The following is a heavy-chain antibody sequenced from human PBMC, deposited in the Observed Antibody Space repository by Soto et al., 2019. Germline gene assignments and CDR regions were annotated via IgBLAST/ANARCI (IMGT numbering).Heavy chain of an antibody. CDR1: GGSISSSNW. J-gene: IGHJ4*02. D-gene: IGHD2-2*02. CDR2: IYHSGST. V-gene: IGHV4-4*02. CDR3: AGSYCSSTSCYIGAS. Sequence: QVQLQESGPGLVKPSGTLSLTCAVSGGSISSSNWWSWVRQPPGKGLEWIGEIYHSGSTNYNLSLKRRFTISVDKSKHQFSLKPSSVTAADTAVYYCAGSYCSSTSCYIGASWGQGTLVTVSS.